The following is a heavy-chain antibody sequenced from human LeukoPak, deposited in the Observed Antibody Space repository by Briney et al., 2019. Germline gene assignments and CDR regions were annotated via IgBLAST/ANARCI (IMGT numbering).Heavy chain of an antibody. Sequence: PGGSLRLSCAASGFTFDDYAMHWVRQAPGKGLEWVSGISWNSGSIGYADSVKGRFTISRDNAKNSLYLQMNSLRAEDTAVYYCAREWVAGYKYYYYYYGMDVWGQGTTVTVSS. J-gene: IGHJ6*02. V-gene: IGHV3-9*01. D-gene: IGHD6-19*01. CDR3: AREWVAGYKYYYYYYGMDV. CDR2: ISWNSGSI. CDR1: GFTFDDYA.